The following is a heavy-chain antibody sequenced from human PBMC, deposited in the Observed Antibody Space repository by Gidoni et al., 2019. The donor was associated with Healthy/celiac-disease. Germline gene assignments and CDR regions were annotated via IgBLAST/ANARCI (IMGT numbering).Heavy chain of an antibody. Sequence: QLQLQESGPGLVKPSETLSLTCTVSGGSLRSSSYYWGWIRQPPGKGLEWIGSIYYSGSTYYNPSLKSRVTISVDTSKNQFSLKLSSVTAADTAVYYCASPGYSSGANWFDPWGQGTLVTVSS. CDR1: GGSLRSSSYY. CDR3: ASPGYSSGANWFDP. V-gene: IGHV4-39*01. D-gene: IGHD6-19*01. CDR2: IYYSGST. J-gene: IGHJ5*02.